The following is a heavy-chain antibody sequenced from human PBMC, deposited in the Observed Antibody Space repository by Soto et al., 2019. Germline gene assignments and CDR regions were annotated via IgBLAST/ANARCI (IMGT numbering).Heavy chain of an antibody. CDR2: IWYDGSNK. CDR3: ARDLIRGSYYVDR. J-gene: IGHJ5*02. V-gene: IGHV3-33*01. Sequence: GSLRLSCAASGFTFSSYGMHWVRQAPGKGLEWVAVIWYDGSNKYYADSVKGRFTISRDNSKNTLYLQMNSLRAEDTAVYYCARDLIRGSYYVDRWGQGTLVTVS. D-gene: IGHD1-26*01. CDR1: GFTFSSYG.